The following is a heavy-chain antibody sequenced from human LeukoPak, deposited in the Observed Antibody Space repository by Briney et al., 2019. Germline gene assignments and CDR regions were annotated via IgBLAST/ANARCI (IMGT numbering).Heavy chain of an antibody. D-gene: IGHD2-2*02. CDR3: ARGYLGYCSSTSCYRGLRGGYYYMDV. J-gene: IGHJ6*03. CDR1: GGSFSGYY. CDR2: INHSGST. V-gene: IGHV4-34*01. Sequence: SETLSLTCAVYGGSFSGYYWSWIRQPPGKGLEWIGEINHSGSTNYNPSRKSRVTISVDTSKNQFSLKLSSVTAADTAVYYCARGYLGYCSSTSCYRGLRGGYYYMDVWGKGTTVTVSS.